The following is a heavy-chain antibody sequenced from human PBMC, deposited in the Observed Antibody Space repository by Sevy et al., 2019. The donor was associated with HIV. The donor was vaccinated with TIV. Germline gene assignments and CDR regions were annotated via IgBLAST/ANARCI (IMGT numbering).Heavy chain of an antibody. Sequence: WGSLRLSCTVSGGSISRYYWSWIRQPAGKGLEWIGRMYTSGSTNYNPSLKSRVTMSLDTSKNQFSLRLRSVTAADTAVYYCAGEHTYDNSGHYYWGHGTLVTVSS. V-gene: IGHV4-4*07. CDR3: AGEHTYDNSGHYY. CDR2: MYTSGST. CDR1: GGSISRYY. D-gene: IGHD3-22*01. J-gene: IGHJ4*01.